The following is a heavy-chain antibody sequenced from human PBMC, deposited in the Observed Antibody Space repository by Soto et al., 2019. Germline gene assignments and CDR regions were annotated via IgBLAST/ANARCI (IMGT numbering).Heavy chain of an antibody. V-gene: IGHV3-23*01. CDR1: GFTFSSYA. CDR3: AKDSYYDSSGYPLGAFDI. D-gene: IGHD3-22*01. Sequence: VQLLESGGGLVQPGGSLRLSCAASGFTFSSYAMSWVRQAPGKGLEWVSAISGSGGSTYYADSVKGRFTISRDNSKNTLYLQMNSLRAEDTAVYYCAKDSYYDSSGYPLGAFDIWGQGTMVTVSS. J-gene: IGHJ3*02. CDR2: ISGSGGST.